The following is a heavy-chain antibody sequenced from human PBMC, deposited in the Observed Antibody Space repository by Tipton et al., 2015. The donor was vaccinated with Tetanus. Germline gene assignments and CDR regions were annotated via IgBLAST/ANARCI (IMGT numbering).Heavy chain of an antibody. Sequence: TLSLTCTVSGGSISSSSYYWGWIRQPPGKGLEWIGSIYYSGSTYYNPSLKSRVTISVDTSKNQFSLKLSSVTAADTAVYYCARRYSGSYYWFDPWGQGTLVTVSS. D-gene: IGHD1-26*01. CDR1: GGSISSSSYY. J-gene: IGHJ5*02. V-gene: IGHV4-39*01. CDR3: ARRYSGSYYWFDP. CDR2: IYYSGST.